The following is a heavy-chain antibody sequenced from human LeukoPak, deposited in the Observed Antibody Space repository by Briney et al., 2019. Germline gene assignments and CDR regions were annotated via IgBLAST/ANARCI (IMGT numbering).Heavy chain of an antibody. CDR1: GYTFTGYY. CDR2: INPNSGGT. CDR3: ALGVGYYDSSGYTAYNWFDP. V-gene: IGHV1-2*06. J-gene: IGHJ5*02. D-gene: IGHD3-22*01. Sequence: ASVKVSCKASGYTFTGYYMHWVRQAPGQGLEWMGRINPNSGGTNYAQKFQGRVTMTRDTSISTAYMELSRLRSDDTAVYYCALGVGYYDSSGYTAYNWFDPWGQGTPVTVSS.